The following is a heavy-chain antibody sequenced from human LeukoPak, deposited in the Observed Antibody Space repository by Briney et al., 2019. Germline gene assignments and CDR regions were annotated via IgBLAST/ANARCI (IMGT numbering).Heavy chain of an antibody. J-gene: IGHJ4*02. Sequence: GGSLRLSCAASGFTFSSYGILWVRQAPGKGLEWVAVIWYDGRNKYYADSVKGRFTISRDQSKNTVYLQMNSLRADDTAVYYCARLGSGWAIDYWGQGTLVTASS. CDR2: IWYDGRNK. CDR1: GFTFSSYG. CDR3: ARLGSGWAIDY. V-gene: IGHV3-33*01. D-gene: IGHD6-19*01.